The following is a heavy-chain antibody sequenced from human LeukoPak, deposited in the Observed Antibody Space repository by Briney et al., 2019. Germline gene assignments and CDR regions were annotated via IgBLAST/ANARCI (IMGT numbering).Heavy chain of an antibody. D-gene: IGHD5-18*01. V-gene: IGHV3-21*01. CDR2: ISSSSSNI. J-gene: IGHJ4*02. CDR1: GFTFRTYA. Sequence: GASLRLSCAACGFTFRTYAMSWVRQAPGKGLQWVSSISSSSSNIYYADSVKGRFTISRDNAKNSLYLQMNSLRAEDTAVYYCARARHEYSYDIDYWGQGTLVTVSS. CDR3: ARARHEYSYDIDY.